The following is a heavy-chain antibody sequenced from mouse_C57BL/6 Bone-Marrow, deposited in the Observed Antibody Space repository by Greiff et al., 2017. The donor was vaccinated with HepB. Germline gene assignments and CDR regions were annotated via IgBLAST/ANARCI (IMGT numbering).Heavy chain of an antibody. CDR1: GYAFTNYL. Sequence: QVQLQQSGAELVRPGTSVKVSCKASGYAFTNYLIEWVKQRPGQGLEWIGVINPGSGGTNYNEKFKGKATLTADKSSSTAYMQRSSLTSEDSAVYFCARGTDLGNYFDYWGQGTTLTVSS. D-gene: IGHD3-3*01. CDR3: ARGTDLGNYFDY. V-gene: IGHV1-54*01. J-gene: IGHJ2*01. CDR2: INPGSGGT.